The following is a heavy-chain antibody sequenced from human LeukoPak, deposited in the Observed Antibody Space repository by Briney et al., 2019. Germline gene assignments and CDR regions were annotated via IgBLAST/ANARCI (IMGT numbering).Heavy chain of an antibody. Sequence: GGSLRLSCAASGFTFSSYAMSWVRQAPGQGLEWVSAISGSGTSTNYADSVKGRFTVSRDNSKNTLYLRMNSLRAADTAVYYCTSAGASDWVPFDYWGQGTLVTVSS. CDR3: TSAGASDWVPFDY. J-gene: IGHJ4*02. CDR2: ISGSGTST. V-gene: IGHV3-23*01. D-gene: IGHD1-26*01. CDR1: GFTFSSYA.